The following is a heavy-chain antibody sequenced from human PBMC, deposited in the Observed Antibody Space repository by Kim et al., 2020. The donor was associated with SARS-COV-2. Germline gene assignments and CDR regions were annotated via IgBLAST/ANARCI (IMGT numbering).Heavy chain of an antibody. CDR3: ARLVGATPFDAFDI. CDR2: IYYSGST. CDR1: GGSISSSSYY. V-gene: IGHV4-39*01. J-gene: IGHJ3*02. Sequence: SETLSLTCTVSGGSISSSSYYWGWIRQPPGKGLEWIGSIYYSGSTYYNPSLKSRVTISVDTSKNQFSLKLSSVTAADTAVYYCARLVGATPFDAFDIWG. D-gene: IGHD1-26*01.